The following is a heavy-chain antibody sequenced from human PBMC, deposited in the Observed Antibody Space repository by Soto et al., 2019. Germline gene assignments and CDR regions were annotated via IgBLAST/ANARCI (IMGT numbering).Heavy chain of an antibody. CDR2: SYYRGGD. V-gene: IGHV4-61*01. Sequence: QVQLQESGPGLVKPSETLSLTCTVSGVSVSANVYWSWIRQSPGKGLEWIGCSYYRGGDKYNPSLKSRVTISVDTSKNQFSLRLDSVTATDTAVYFCARDLGQGNTPGHNYFDYWGQGTLVTVSS. D-gene: IGHD2-8*02. J-gene: IGHJ4*02. CDR1: GVSVSANVY. CDR3: ARDLGQGNTPGHNYFDY.